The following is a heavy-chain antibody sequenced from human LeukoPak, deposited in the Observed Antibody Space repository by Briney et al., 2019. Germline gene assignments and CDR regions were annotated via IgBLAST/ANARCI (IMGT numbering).Heavy chain of an antibody. J-gene: IGHJ1*01. D-gene: IGHD3-10*01. CDR2: IIPKFGAT. CDR3: ARDNRAPSGVKYFHL. V-gene: IGHV1-69*05. CDR1: AGTFSFYT. Sequence: ASVKVSCTASAGTFSFYTINWVRQAPGPGLEWMGGIIPKFGATNYAQKFHDRLSITTDESTTTAYMELSSLRTEETAQYYCARDNRAPSGVKYFHLWGPGTLVTVSS.